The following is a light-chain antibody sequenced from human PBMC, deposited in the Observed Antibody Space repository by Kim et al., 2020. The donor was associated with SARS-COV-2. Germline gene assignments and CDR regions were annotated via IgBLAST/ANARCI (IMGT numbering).Light chain of an antibody. CDR1: QGISTY. Sequence: ASVGDRVIIPCRASQGISTYLAWYQQKPGKIPKLLIYAASTLQSGVPSRFSGSGSGTDFTLTISSLQPEDVATYHCQHYDNTPWTFGQGTKVDIK. V-gene: IGKV1-27*01. CDR3: QHYDNTPWT. J-gene: IGKJ1*01. CDR2: AAS.